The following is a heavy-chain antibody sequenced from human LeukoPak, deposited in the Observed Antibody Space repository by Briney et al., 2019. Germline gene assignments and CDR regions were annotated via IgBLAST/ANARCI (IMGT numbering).Heavy chain of an antibody. D-gene: IGHD6-19*01. V-gene: IGHV1-18*01. CDR3: ASLKDSGWYGY. J-gene: IGHJ4*02. CDR1: GHTFTSYG. CDR2: ISAYNGNT. Sequence: ASVKVSCKASGHTFTSYGISWVRQAPGQGLEWMGWISAYNGNTNYAQKLQGRVTMTTDTSTSTAYMELRSLRSDDTAVYYCASLKDSGWYGYWGQGTLVTVSS.